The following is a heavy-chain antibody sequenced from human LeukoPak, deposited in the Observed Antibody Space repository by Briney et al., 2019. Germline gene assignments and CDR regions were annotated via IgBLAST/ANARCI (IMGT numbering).Heavy chain of an antibody. D-gene: IGHD4-17*01. CDR3: HRWTTVTTFDN. J-gene: IGHJ4*02. V-gene: IGHV3-49*04. CDR1: GFTFGGYA. CDR2: FTGRHYGGTT. Sequence: GRSLRLSCTASGFTFGGYAMTWVRQAPGKGLEWVASFTGRHYGGTTEYAASVRGRFTISIDDSKSIAYLQMNRLTIEDTATYYCHRWTTVTTFDNWGQGTLVIVSS.